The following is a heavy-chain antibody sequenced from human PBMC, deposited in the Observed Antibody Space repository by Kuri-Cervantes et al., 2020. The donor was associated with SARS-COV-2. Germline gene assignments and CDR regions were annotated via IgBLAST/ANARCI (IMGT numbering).Heavy chain of an antibody. CDR2: VYYSGTT. CDR3: ARHAPSILRFLQLTQPAHNFDY. D-gene: IGHD3-3*01. V-gene: IGHV4-30-2*03. Sequence: SETLSLTCTVYGGSISSGGYYWSWIRQPPGKGLEWVGSVYYSGTTYYNPSLRSRVTISLATSKNQLSLNLNSVTAADTAVFYCARHAPSILRFLQLTQPAHNFDYWGQRTLVTVSS. J-gene: IGHJ4*02. CDR1: GGSISSGGYY.